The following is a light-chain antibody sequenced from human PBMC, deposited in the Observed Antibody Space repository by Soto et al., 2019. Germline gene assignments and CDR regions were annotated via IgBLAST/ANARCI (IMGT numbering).Light chain of an antibody. CDR2: GAS. CDR3: QHYNNWPFT. V-gene: IGKV3-15*01. CDR1: QSVSSN. J-gene: IGKJ2*01. Sequence: EIVMTQSPATLSVSPGERATLSCRASQSVSSNLAGYQQKPGQAPTLLIYGASARATGIPARFSGSGSATEFTLTISSLQSEDFAVYYCQHYNNWPFTFGQGTKLEIK.